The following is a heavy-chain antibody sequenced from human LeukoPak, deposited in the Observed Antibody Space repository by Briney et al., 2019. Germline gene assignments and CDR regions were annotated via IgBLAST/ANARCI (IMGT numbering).Heavy chain of an antibody. V-gene: IGHV3-21*01. Sequence: GGSLRLSCAASGFTFSSYSMNWVRQAPGKGLEWVSSISSSSSYIYYADSVKGRFTISRDNAKNSLYLQMNSLRAEDTAVYYCARDGRYCSGGSCPKHYFDYWGQGTLVTVSS. D-gene: IGHD2-15*01. CDR1: GFTFSSYS. CDR2: ISSSSSYI. CDR3: ARDGRYCSGGSCPKHYFDY. J-gene: IGHJ4*02.